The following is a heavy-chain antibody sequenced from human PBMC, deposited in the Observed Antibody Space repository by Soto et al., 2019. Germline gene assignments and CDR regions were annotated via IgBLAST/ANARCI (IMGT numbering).Heavy chain of an antibody. J-gene: IGHJ4*02. D-gene: IGHD1-20*01. CDR3: ARGSLYNWNYGDY. V-gene: IGHV1-69*13. CDR2: IISIFGTA. Sequence: SVKVSCKASGGTFSSDAISWVRQAPGQGLEWMGGIISIFGTANYAQKFQGRVTITADESTSTAYMELSSLRSEDTAVYYCARGSLYNWNYGDYWGQGTLVTVSS. CDR1: GGTFSSDA.